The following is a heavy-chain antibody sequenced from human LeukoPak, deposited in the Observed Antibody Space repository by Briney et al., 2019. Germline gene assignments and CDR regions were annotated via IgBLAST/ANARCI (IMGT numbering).Heavy chain of an antibody. J-gene: IGHJ6*03. D-gene: IGHD2-15*01. CDR1: GGSMSVYY. CDR3: ARGIVVVAQLGYYYYYMDV. CDR2: IYTIGST. Sequence: SETLSLTCTVSGGSMSVYYWSWIRQPAGEGLEWIGRIYTIGSTNYNPSLKSRVTMSVDTSKNQFSLKLSSVTAADTAVYYCARGIVVVAQLGYYYYYMDVWGKGTTVTISS. V-gene: IGHV4-4*07.